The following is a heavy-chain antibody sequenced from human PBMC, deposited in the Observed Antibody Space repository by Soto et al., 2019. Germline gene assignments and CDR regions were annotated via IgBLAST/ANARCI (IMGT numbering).Heavy chain of an antibody. J-gene: IGHJ4*02. CDR2: ISGSGGST. Sequence: RRLSCAASGFTFSSYAMSWVRQAPGKGLEWVSAISGSGGSTYYADSVKGRFTISRDNSKNTLYLQMNSLRAEDTAVYYCAKDLHSTMVRGVQHRFDYWGQGTLVPVSS. D-gene: IGHD3-10*01. V-gene: IGHV3-23*01. CDR3: AKDLHSTMVRGVQHRFDY. CDR1: GFTFSSYA.